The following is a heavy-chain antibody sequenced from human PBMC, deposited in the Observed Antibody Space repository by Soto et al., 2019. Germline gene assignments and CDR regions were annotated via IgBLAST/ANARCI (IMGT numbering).Heavy chain of an antibody. D-gene: IGHD1-26*01. J-gene: IGHJ4*02. CDR2: ISYSGST. V-gene: IGHV4-59*01. Sequence: SETLSLTCTFSGDSISNYYWSWIRQPPGKGLEWIGHISYSGSTNYNPSLKSRLTMSVDTSKNQFSLKLRSVTAADTAVYYCARDMGVGDFDYWGQGALVTVSS. CDR1: GDSISNYY. CDR3: ARDMGVGDFDY.